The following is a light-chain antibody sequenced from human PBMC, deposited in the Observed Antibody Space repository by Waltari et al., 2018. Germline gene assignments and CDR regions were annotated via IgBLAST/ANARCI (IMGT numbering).Light chain of an antibody. CDR3: QQSHSTPYT. CDR1: QSISSY. V-gene: IGKV1-39*01. Sequence: DIQMTQSPSSLSASVGDRVTITCRASQSISSYLNWHQQKPGKAPKLLIYAASILQSGVPSRFSGSGSGTDFTLTISSLQPEDFATYYCQQSHSTPYTFGQGTKLEIK. CDR2: AAS. J-gene: IGKJ2*01.